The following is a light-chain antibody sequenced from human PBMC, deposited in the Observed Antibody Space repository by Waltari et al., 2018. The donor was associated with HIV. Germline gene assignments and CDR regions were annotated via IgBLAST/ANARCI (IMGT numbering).Light chain of an antibody. CDR1: QSLLRNGKNY. CDR2: VGS. Sequence: DIVMTQSPLSLPVTPGEPASISCRSSQSLLRNGKNYLDWYLQKPGQSPQLLIYVGSSRASGVPDRFSGSGSGTDFTLKISRVEAEDVGVYYCMQGVQTPRVTFGGGTKVEIK. J-gene: IGKJ4*01. V-gene: IGKV2-28*01. CDR3: MQGVQTPRVT.